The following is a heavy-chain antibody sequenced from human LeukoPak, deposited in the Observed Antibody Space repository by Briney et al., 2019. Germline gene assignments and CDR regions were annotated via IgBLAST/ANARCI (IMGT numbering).Heavy chain of an antibody. V-gene: IGHV3-23*01. CDR3: ARERPAADFDF. J-gene: IGHJ4*02. CDR1: GFTFSTYA. D-gene: IGHD2-2*01. Sequence: PGGSLRLSCAASGFTFSTYAMSWVRRAPGKGLEWVSAISGSGGFTYYADSVKGRFTISRDNAKNTLHLQMNSLRAEDTAVYYCARERPAADFDFWGQGTLVIVSS. CDR2: ISGSGGFT.